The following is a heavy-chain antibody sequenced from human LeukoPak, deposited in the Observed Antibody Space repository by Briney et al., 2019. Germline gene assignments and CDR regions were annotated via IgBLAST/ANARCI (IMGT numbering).Heavy chain of an antibody. CDR1: GGTFSSYA. CDR2: IIPIFGTA. Sequence: SVKVSCKASGGTFSSYAISWVRQAPGQGLEWMGGIIPIFGTANYAQKFQGRVTITTDESTSTAYMELSSLRSEDTAVYYCAGGKAAAGTFDYWGQGTLVTVSS. CDR3: AGGKAAAGTFDY. D-gene: IGHD6-13*01. J-gene: IGHJ4*02. V-gene: IGHV1-69*05.